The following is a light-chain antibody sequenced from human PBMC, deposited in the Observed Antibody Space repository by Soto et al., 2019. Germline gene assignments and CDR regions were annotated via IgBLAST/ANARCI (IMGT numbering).Light chain of an antibody. J-gene: IGKJ1*01. CDR1: QSVTISY. CDR2: GAR. Sequence: EVVLTQSPCTLSLSPGERATLSCRASQSVTISYLAWFQQKPGQAPRLLIYGARSRATGVPDRFSASGSGTDFSLTISRLEPEDFAVYYCQQYGTSPWTFGQGTKVDI. CDR3: QQYGTSPWT. V-gene: IGKV3-20*01.